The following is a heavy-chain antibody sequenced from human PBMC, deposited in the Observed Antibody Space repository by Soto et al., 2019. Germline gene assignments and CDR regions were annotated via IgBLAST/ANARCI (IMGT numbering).Heavy chain of an antibody. CDR1: GGSISSYY. Sequence: PSETLSLTCTVSGGSISSYYWSWIRQPPGKGLEWIGYTYYSGSTNYNPSLKSRVTISVDTSKNQFSLKLSSVTAADTAVYYCARGLPADANFDYWGQGTLVTVSS. D-gene: IGHD2-2*01. CDR3: ARGLPADANFDY. CDR2: TYYSGST. V-gene: IGHV4-59*01. J-gene: IGHJ4*02.